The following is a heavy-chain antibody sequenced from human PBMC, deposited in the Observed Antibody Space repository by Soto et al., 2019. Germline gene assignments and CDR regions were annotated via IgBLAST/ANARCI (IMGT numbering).Heavy chain of an antibody. V-gene: IGHV3-30*03. CDR2: ISYDGSNK. D-gene: IGHD6-13*01. Sequence: QVQLVESGGGVVQPGRSLRLSCAASGFTFSSYGMHWVRQAPGKGLEWVAVISYDGSNKYYADSVKGRFTISRDNSKNTLYLQMNSLRAEDTAVYYCAREAFSTWGDYYGMDVWGQGTTVTVSS. CDR3: AREAFSTWGDYYGMDV. J-gene: IGHJ6*02. CDR1: GFTFSSYG.